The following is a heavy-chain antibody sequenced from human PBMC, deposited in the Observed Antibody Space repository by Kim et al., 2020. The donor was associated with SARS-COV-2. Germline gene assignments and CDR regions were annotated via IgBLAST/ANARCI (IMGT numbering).Heavy chain of an antibody. CDR1: GFTFSSYG. J-gene: IGHJ6*02. Sequence: GGSLRLSCAASGFTFSSYGMHWVRQAPGKGLEWVAVISYDGSNKYYADSVKGRFTISRDNSKNTLYLQMNSLRAEDTALYYCARDEGLYCSSTSCYRYYGMDVWGQGTTVTVSS. CDR2: ISYDGSNK. CDR3: ARDEGLYCSSTSCYRYYGMDV. V-gene: IGHV3-33*05. D-gene: IGHD2-2*01.